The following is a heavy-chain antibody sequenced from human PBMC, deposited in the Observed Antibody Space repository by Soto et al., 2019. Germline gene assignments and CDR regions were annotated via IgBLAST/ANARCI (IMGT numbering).Heavy chain of an antibody. CDR1: GYTFTSYD. Sequence: ASVKVSCKASGYTFTSYDINWVRQATGQGLEWMGWMNPNSGNTGYAQKFQGRVTMTRNTSISTAYMELSSLRSEDTAVYYCARGRASIWFGELGEDNMDVWGKGTTVTVSS. CDR3: ARGRASIWFGELGEDNMDV. J-gene: IGHJ6*03. CDR2: MNPNSGNT. V-gene: IGHV1-8*01. D-gene: IGHD3-10*01.